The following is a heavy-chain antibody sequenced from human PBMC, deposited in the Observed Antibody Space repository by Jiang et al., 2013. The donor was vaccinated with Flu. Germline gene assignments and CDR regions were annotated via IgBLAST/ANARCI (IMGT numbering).Heavy chain of an antibody. CDR1: GFSLSTSGVG. CDR3: AHTDYDFWSGPELGNFDY. D-gene: IGHD3-3*01. Sequence: KPTQTLTLTCTFSGFSLSTSGVGVGWIRQPPGKALEWLALIYWDDDKRYSPSLKSRLTITKDTSKNQVVLTMTNMDPVDTATYYCAHTDYDFWSGPELGNFDYWAREPWSPSPQ. V-gene: IGHV2-5*02. CDR2: IYWDDDK. J-gene: IGHJ4*02.